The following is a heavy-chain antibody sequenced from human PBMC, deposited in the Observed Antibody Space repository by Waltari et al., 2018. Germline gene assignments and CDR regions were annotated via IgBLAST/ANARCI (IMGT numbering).Heavy chain of an antibody. D-gene: IGHD3-3*01. CDR2: INYIGNT. Sequence: QLQLQESGPGLVKPSETLSLTCTVSGGPISSSSHYWGWIRQPPGKGLEWIGSINYIGNTYNNPSLNSRVTISVDTSKNQFSLKMNSVTATDTAVYYCARRARAGSGVYYFDSWGQGTLVTVSS. CDR1: GGPISSSSHY. J-gene: IGHJ4*02. CDR3: ARRARAGSGVYYFDS. V-gene: IGHV4-39*01.